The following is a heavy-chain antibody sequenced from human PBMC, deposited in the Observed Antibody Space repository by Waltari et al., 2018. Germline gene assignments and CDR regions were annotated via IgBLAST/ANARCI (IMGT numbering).Heavy chain of an antibody. J-gene: IGHJ4*02. D-gene: IGHD1-1*01. V-gene: IGHV3-53*01. CDR1: GFTVGNNF. CDR3: AKVDNVGLNNY. Sequence: EVQLVESGGDLIQPGGSLRLSCAASGFTVGNNFMGWVRQAPGKGLELVSVIYSGGITNYIDSVRGRFTISRDSSKNTLYLKMNSLRAEDTAVYYCAKVDNVGLNNYWGQGTLVTVSS. CDR2: IYSGGIT.